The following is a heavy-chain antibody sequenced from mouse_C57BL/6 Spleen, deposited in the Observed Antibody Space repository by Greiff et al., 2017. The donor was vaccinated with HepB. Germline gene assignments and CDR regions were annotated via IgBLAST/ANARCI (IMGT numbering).Heavy chain of an antibody. D-gene: IGHD2-4*01. CDR1: GYTFTSYW. CDR3: ARIGDIYYDYDWAY. Sequence: QVQLQQPGAELVKPGASVKMSCKASGYTFTSYWITWVKQRPGQGLEWIGDIYPGSGSTNYNEKFKSKATLTVDTSSSKAYMQLSSLTSEDSAVYYCARIGDIYYDYDWAYWGQGTLVTVSA. CDR2: IYPGSGST. V-gene: IGHV1-55*01. J-gene: IGHJ3*01.